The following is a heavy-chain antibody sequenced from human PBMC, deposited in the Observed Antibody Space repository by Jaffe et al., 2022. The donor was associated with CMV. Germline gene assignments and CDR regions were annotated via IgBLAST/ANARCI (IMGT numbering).Heavy chain of an antibody. V-gene: IGHV5-51*01. CDR2: IYPGDSDT. CDR1: GYSFTSYW. CDR3: ARSSPTRLTGYYGADFDL. D-gene: IGHD3-9*01. J-gene: IGHJ2*01. Sequence: EVQLVQSGAEVKKPGESLKISCKGSGYSFTSYWIGWVRQMPGKGLEWMGIIYPGDSDTRYSPSFQGQVTISADKSISTAYLQWSSLKASDTAMYYCARSSPTRLTGYYGADFDLWGRGTLVTVSS.